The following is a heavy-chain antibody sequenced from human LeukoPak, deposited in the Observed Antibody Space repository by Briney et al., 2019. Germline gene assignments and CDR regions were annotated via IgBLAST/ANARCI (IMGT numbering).Heavy chain of an antibody. CDR3: AKEGTPQVSTWYDL. CDR1: GFSFSNYG. D-gene: IGHD3-10*01. V-gene: IGHV3-30*18. Sequence: PWRSLRLSCAASGFSFSNYGMHWVRQAPGKGLEWVAVISYDGSNKYYADSVKGRFAISRDKSKNTLHLQMNSLRAEDAAVYYCAKEGTPQVSTWYDLWGQGTQVTVSS. CDR2: ISYDGSNK. J-gene: IGHJ5*02.